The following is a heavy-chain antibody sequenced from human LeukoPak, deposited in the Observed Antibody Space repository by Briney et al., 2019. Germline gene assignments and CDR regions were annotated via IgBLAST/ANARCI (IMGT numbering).Heavy chain of an antibody. J-gene: IGHJ6*03. D-gene: IGHD2-15*01. V-gene: IGHV3-23*01. CDR3: AKISDIVVVVAARGYMDV. Sequence: GGSLRLSCAASGFTFSSYSMNWVRQAPGKGLEWVSAISGSGGSTYYADSVKGRFTISRDNSKNTLYLQMNSLRAEDTAVYYCAKISDIVVVVAARGYMDVWGKGTTVTVSS. CDR2: ISGSGGST. CDR1: GFTFSSYS.